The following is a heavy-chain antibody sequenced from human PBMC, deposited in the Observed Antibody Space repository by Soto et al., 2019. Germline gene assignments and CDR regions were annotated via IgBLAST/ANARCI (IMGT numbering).Heavy chain of an antibody. V-gene: IGHV4-4*02. Sequence: QVQLQESGPGLVKSSETLSLTCTVSSDSISGENWWSWVRQPPGMGLEWIGEVFHTGGTNYNPSLRSRVTMGVDKSKNQFSLKLTSATAADMAVYYCARVFSSGSGWMYYFDFWSQGTLVFVSS. D-gene: IGHD3-16*01. CDR3: ARVFSSGSGWMYYFDF. J-gene: IGHJ4*02. CDR1: SDSISGENW. CDR2: VFHTGGT.